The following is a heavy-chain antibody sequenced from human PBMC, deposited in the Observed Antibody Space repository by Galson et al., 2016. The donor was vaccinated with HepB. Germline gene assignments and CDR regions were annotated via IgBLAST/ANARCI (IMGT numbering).Heavy chain of an antibody. CDR2: ISGSGVNA. CDR3: ARAPLEMATIQRGYFDY. V-gene: IGHV3-23*01. D-gene: IGHD5-24*01. J-gene: IGHJ4*02. Sequence: SLRLSCAASGFTFSTYAMSWVRQASGKGLEWVSAISGSGVNAHYADSVKGRFTISRDNSKNTLYLQMNSLRAEDTAVYCCARAPLEMATIQRGYFDYWGQGTLVTVSS. CDR1: GFTFSTYA.